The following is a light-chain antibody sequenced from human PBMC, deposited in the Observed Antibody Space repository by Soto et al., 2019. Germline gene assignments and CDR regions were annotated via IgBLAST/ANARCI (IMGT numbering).Light chain of an antibody. CDR1: QGIRDA. CDR3: LQHCDYPFT. V-gene: IGKV1-17*01. Sequence: DIQMTQSTSSLAASVGDRVTITCRASQGIRDALGWYQQKPGKVPKRLIYSASSLQNGVPSRFSGSGSETVFTLTISSLQPEDFATYFCLQHCDYPFTFGQGTRLEI. CDR2: SAS. J-gene: IGKJ2*01.